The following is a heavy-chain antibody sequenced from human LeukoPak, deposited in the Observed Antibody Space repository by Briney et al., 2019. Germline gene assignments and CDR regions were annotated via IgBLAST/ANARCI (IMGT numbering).Heavy chain of an antibody. D-gene: IGHD3-10*01. CDR1: GFIFTNFA. Sequence: GGSLRLSCTASGFIFTNFAMNWVRQAPGKGLEWVSAISGSGGSTYYADSVKGRFTMSRDNSKNTVYLQMNSLRAEDTALYYCAKDIGGYYYGSGSFAYFDYWGQGTLVTVSS. CDR2: ISGSGGST. J-gene: IGHJ4*02. V-gene: IGHV3-23*01. CDR3: AKDIGGYYYGSGSFAYFDY.